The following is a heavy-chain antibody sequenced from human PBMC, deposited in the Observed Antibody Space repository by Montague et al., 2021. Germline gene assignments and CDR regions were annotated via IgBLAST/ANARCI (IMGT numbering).Heavy chain of an antibody. CDR3: ARATTVTYGWDAFDI. D-gene: IGHD4-17*01. CDR2: VYPGDSDN. CDR1: GYSFTSYW. J-gene: IGHJ3*02. Sequence: QSGAEVKKPGESLKIPCKGSGYSFTSYWIGWVRQMPGKGLEWMGTVYPGDSDNRYSPSFQGQVTISADKSISTAYLQWSSLKASDTAMYYCARATTVTYGWDAFDIWGQGALVIVSS. V-gene: IGHV5-51*01.